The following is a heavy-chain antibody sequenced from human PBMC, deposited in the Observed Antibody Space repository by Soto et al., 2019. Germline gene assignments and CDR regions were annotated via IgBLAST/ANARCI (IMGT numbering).Heavy chain of an antibody. CDR2: IYYSGST. CDR1: GGSISSGPYS. D-gene: IGHD6-6*01. J-gene: IGHJ4*02. V-gene: IGHV4-61*05. Sequence: SETLSLTCTVSGGSISSGPYSWGWIRQPPGKGLEWIGYIYYSGSTNYNPSLKSRVTISVDTSKNQFSLKLSSVTAADTAGYYCARTSRLQYRGQGTLVTVSS. CDR3: ARTSRLQY.